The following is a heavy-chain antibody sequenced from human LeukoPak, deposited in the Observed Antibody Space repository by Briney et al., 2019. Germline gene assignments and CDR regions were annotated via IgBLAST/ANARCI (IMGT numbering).Heavy chain of an antibody. V-gene: IGHV3-30*02. CDR2: IRYDGSNK. CDR3: ATLAAATNAFDY. CDR1: GFTFSSYG. D-gene: IGHD6-13*01. Sequence: GGSLRLSCAASGFTFSSYGMHWVRQAPGKGLEWVAFIRYDGSNKYYADSEKGRFTISRDNSKNTLYLQMNSLRAEDTAVYYCATLAAATNAFDYWGQGTLVTVSS. J-gene: IGHJ4*02.